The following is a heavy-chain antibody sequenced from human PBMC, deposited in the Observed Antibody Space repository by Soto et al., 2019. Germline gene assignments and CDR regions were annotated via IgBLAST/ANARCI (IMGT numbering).Heavy chain of an antibody. V-gene: IGHV4-39*02. CDR3: ASTTNLYSSDAFDI. CDR2: IYYSGST. J-gene: IGHJ3*02. CDR1: GGSISSSSYY. Sequence: QLQLQESGPGLVKPSEILSLTCTVSGGSISSSSYYWGWIRQPPGKGLEWIGSIYYSGSTYYNPSLKSRVTISVDTSKNHFSLKLSSVTAADTAVYYCASTTNLYSSDAFDIWGQGTMVTVSS. D-gene: IGHD6-13*01.